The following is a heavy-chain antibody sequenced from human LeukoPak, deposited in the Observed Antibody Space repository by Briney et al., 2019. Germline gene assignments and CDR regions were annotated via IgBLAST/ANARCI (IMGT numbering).Heavy chain of an antibody. CDR1: GYTFTGYY. Sequence: ASVKVSCKASGYTFTGYYMHWVRQPPGQGLEWVGWINPNSGGTNYEQTFQGRVTITRDASISTAYMELSRLRTYDTAAYYCARERSGSGLWGNYYYYMYVCGKGTTGTISS. CDR2: INPNSGGT. CDR3: ARERSGSGLWGNYYYYMYV. D-gene: IGHD1-26*01. V-gene: IGHV1-2*02. J-gene: IGHJ6*03.